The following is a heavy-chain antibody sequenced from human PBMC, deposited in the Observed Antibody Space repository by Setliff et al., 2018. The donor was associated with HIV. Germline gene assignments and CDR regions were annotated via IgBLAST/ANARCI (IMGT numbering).Heavy chain of an antibody. D-gene: IGHD6-25*01. J-gene: IGHJ6*03. CDR2: IKSKTDGGTT. CDR3: TTDMKWAALYYDYMDV. CDR1: GFTFNNAW. V-gene: IGHV3-15*01. Sequence: PGGSLRLSCAASGFTFNNAWMSWVRQAPGKGLEWVGRIKSKTDGGTTDYAAPVKGRFTISRDDSKNTLYLQMNSLKTEDTAVYYCTTDMKWAALYYDYMDVWGKGTTVTVSS.